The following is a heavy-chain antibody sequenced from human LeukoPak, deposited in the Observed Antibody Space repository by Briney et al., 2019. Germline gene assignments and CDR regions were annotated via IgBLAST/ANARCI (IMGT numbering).Heavy chain of an antibody. CDR2: IRYDGSNK. J-gene: IGHJ4*02. Sequence: GGSLRLSCAASGFTFSSYGMHWVRQAPGKGLEWVAFIRYDGSNKYYADSVKGRFTISRDNSKNTLYLQMNSLRAEDTAVYYCARPLRFGSSGYYGYWGQGTLVTVSS. CDR3: ARPLRFGSSGYYGY. V-gene: IGHV3-30*02. CDR1: GFTFSSYG. D-gene: IGHD3-22*01.